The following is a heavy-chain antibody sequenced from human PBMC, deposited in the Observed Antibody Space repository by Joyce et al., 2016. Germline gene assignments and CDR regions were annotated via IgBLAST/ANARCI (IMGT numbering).Heavy chain of an antibody. Sequence: QVQLVESGGGVVQPGRSLRLSCAASGLTLSNYGVHWVRQAPGKGREWVAVISYDGLYKYYADSVKGRFTISRDKSKNTVFLEMNSLRAEDTAVYYCAKILTATYSSGWFLDYWGQGTLVTVSS. CDR3: AKILTATYSSGWFLDY. J-gene: IGHJ4*02. CDR1: GLTLSNYG. V-gene: IGHV3-30*18. CDR2: ISYDGLYK. D-gene: IGHD6-25*01.